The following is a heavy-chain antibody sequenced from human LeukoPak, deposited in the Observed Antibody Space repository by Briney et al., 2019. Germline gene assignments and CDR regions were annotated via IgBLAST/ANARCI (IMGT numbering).Heavy chain of an antibody. J-gene: IGHJ6*03. CDR1: GGSISSGSYY. CDR2: IYTSGST. Sequence: SETLSLTCTVSGGSISSGSYYWRWIRQPAGKGREWIGRIYTSGSTNYNPSLKSRVTISVDTSKNQFSLKLSSVTAADTAVYYCARDGVVGATKESYYYYMDVWGKGTTVTVSS. CDR3: ARDGVVGATKESYYYYMDV. D-gene: IGHD1-26*01. V-gene: IGHV4-61*02.